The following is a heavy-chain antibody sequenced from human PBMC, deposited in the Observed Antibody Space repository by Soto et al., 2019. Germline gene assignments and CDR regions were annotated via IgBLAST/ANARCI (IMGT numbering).Heavy chain of an antibody. J-gene: IGHJ6*02. CDR2: IRASGGGT. D-gene: IGHD2-15*01. CDR1: GFTIGNYA. V-gene: IGHV3-23*01. Sequence: PGGSLRLSCAVSGFTIGNYAMTWVRQAPGKGLEWVATIRASGGGTFHADSVKGRFTISRDSSKNTLFLQMNSLRGEDAAIYYCARGRGGGGGHYYGMDVWGQGTTVTVSS. CDR3: ARGRGGGGGHYYGMDV.